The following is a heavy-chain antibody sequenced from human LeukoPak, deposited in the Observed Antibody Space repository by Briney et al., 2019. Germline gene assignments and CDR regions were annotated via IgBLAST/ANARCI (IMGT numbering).Heavy chain of an antibody. D-gene: IGHD1-14*01. CDR1: GFTFSSYS. Sequence: GGSLRLSCAASGFTFSSYSMNWVRQAPGKGLEWVSRISNDGTTTTYADSVKGRFTISRDNAKNTLYLQMNSLRVEDTAIYYCAKITAPAYWGQGTLVTVSS. V-gene: IGHV3-74*01. CDR2: ISNDGTTT. J-gene: IGHJ4*02. CDR3: AKITAPAY.